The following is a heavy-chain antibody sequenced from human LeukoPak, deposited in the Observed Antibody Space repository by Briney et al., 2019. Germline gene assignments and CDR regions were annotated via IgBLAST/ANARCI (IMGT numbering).Heavy chain of an antibody. J-gene: IGHJ4*02. Sequence: GGSLRLSCEATGFTFTNYGMHWVRQAPGKGLEWGSAISGSGGSTYYADSVKGRFTISRDNSKNTLYLQMNSLRAEDTAIYYCAKDLRYSSSSSYFDYWGKGTLVTVSS. CDR3: AKDLRYSSSSSYFDY. D-gene: IGHD6-13*01. CDR1: GFTFTNYG. CDR2: ISGSGGST. V-gene: IGHV3-23*01.